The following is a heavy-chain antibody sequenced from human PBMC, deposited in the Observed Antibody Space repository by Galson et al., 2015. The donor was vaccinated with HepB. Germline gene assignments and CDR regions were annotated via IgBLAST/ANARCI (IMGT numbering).Heavy chain of an antibody. CDR1: GGSISSYY. CDR2: IYYSGST. V-gene: IGHV4-59*01. CDR3: ARDEVTPNSYFDY. J-gene: IGHJ4*02. D-gene: IGHD4-23*01. Sequence: SETLSLTCIVSGGSISSYYWNWIRQPPGKGLEWIGSIYYSGSTYYNPSLKSRVTISVDTSKNQFSLKLSSVTAADTAVYYCARDEVTPNSYFDYWGQGTLVTVSS.